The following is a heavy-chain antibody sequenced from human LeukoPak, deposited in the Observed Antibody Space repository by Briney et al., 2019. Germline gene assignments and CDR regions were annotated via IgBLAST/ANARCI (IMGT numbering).Heavy chain of an antibody. D-gene: IGHD3-22*01. J-gene: IGHJ4*02. Sequence: GGSLRLSCAATGFTFNYYAMNWVRQAPGKGLEWVSGINWNGGSTGYADSVKVRFTISRDNAKTSLYLQLNSLRAEDTAVYYCAKGAYYDLWGQGTLVTVS. CDR3: AKGAYYDL. CDR1: GFTFNYYA. CDR2: INWNGGST. V-gene: IGHV3-20*04.